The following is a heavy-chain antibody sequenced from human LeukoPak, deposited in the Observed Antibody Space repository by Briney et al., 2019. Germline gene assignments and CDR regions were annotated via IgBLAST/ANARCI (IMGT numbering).Heavy chain of an antibody. CDR1: GFTFSSYA. Sequence: GSLRLSCAASGFTFSSYAMHWVRQAPGKGLEYVSAISSNGGSTYYANSVKGRFTISRDNSKNTLYLQMGSLRAEDMAVYYCARYSYGTLDYWGQGTLVTVSS. V-gene: IGHV3-64*01. CDR3: ARYSYGTLDY. J-gene: IGHJ4*02. D-gene: IGHD5-18*01. CDR2: ISSNGGST.